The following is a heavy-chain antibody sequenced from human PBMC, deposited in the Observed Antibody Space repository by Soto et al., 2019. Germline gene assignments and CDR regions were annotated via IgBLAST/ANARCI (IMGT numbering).Heavy chain of an antibody. V-gene: IGHV1-69*02. CDR3: ARSTRDDIRGVGPFDY. CDR1: GGTFSSYT. J-gene: IGHJ4*02. D-gene: IGHD3-10*01. Sequence: SVKVSCKASGGTFSSYTISWVRQAPGQGLEWMGRIIPILGIANYAQKFQGRVTITADKSTSTAYMELSSLRSEDTAVYYCARSTRDDIRGVGPFDYWGQGTLVTVSS. CDR2: IIPILGIA.